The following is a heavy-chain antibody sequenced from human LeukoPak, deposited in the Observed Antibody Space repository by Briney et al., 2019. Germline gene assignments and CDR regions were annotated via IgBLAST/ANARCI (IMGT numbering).Heavy chain of an antibody. CDR1: GFTFSNYG. D-gene: IGHD2-8*01. V-gene: IGHV3-7*01. J-gene: IGHJ4*02. CDR2: IKQDGTDK. CDR3: ASGVLNGVGT. Sequence: GGSLRLSCAASGFTFSNYGMHWVRQAPGKGLEWVANIKQDGTDKYYVDSVRGRFSISRDNPKKSLYLQMNSLRVEDTAVYYCASGVLNGVGTWGQGTLVTVSS.